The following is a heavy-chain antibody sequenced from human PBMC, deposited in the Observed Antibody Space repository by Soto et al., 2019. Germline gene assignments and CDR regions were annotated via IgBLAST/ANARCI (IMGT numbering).Heavy chain of an antibody. Sequence: PGGSLRLSCAVSGFTFTNYGINWVRQAPGKGLEWVSSVSKSEYTYYSDSVKGRFTISRDNAKNSVSLQMDNLRAEDTAVYYCAREDSIIIPAVADFWGQGTLVTVSS. CDR3: AREDSIIIPAVADF. D-gene: IGHD6-19*01. V-gene: IGHV3-21*01. J-gene: IGHJ4*02. CDR2: VSKSEYT. CDR1: GFTFTNYG.